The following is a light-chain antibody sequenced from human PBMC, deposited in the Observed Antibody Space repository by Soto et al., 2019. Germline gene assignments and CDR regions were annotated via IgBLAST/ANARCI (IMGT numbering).Light chain of an antibody. CDR3: QQYNSYSWT. J-gene: IGKJ1*01. CDR1: HSLILR. V-gene: IGKV1-5*03. Sequence: DIQMTPSPSTLSASVRDRVDITGRAGHSLILRLAWYQQKPGKAPKLLIYKASSLESGVPSRLSGSGSGTEFTLTISSLQPDDFATYYCQQYNSYSWTFGKGTKVDIK. CDR2: KAS.